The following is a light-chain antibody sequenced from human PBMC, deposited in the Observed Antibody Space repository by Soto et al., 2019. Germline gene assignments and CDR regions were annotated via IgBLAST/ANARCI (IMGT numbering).Light chain of an antibody. CDR3: MQGTHWPWT. J-gene: IGKJ1*01. CDR2: LVS. V-gene: IGKV2-30*01. CDR1: QSLVYSNGNTY. Sequence: DVVLTQSPLSLPVTLGQPASISCWSSQSLVYSNGNTYLNWFHQRPGQSPRRLIYLVSNRDSGVPDRFSGSESGTDFTLKISRVEAEDVGVYYCMQGTHWPWTFGEGTKVEIK.